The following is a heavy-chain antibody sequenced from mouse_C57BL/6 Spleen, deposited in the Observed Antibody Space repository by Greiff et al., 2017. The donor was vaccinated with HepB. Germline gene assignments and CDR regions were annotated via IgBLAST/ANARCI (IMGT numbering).Heavy chain of an antibody. D-gene: IGHD4-1*01. CDR2: IYPGDGDT. Sequence: QVQLQQSGPELVKPGASVKISCKASGYAFSSSWMNWVKQRPGKGLEWIGRIYPGDGDTNYNGKFKGKATLTADKSSSTAYMQLSSLTSEDSAVYFCARGGANWVFAYWGQGTLVTVSA. CDR3: ARGGANWVFAY. V-gene: IGHV1-82*01. J-gene: IGHJ3*01. CDR1: GYAFSSSW.